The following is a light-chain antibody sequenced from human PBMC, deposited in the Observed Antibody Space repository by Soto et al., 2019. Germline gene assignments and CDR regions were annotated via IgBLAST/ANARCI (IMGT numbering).Light chain of an antibody. CDR2: GAS. V-gene: IGKV3-20*01. CDR3: QQYGSSPPAYT. J-gene: IGKJ2*01. CDR1: QSVSSSY. Sequence: EIVLTQSPATLSLSPGERATLSCRASQSVSSSYLAWYQQKPGQAPRLLIYGASNRATGIPDRFSGSGSGTDFTLTISRLEPEDFAVYYCQQYGSSPPAYTFGQGTK.